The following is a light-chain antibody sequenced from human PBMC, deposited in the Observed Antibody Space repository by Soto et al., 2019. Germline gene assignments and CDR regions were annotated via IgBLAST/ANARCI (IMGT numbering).Light chain of an antibody. CDR2: GTS. Sequence: LMHSEGTLSLYRNERDALCFRASQSVSSKYLAWYQQEPGQAPRVLIYGTSIRASGVPERFSGGGSGTDFTLTLPSLQPEDSALYYCQLYGSSLFTCAPGTKVDIK. V-gene: IGKV3-20*01. CDR1: QSVSSKY. J-gene: IGKJ3*01. CDR3: QLYGSSLFT.